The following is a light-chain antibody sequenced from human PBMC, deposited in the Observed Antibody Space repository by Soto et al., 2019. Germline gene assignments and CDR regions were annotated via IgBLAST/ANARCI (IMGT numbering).Light chain of an antibody. CDR1: SSDVGGYNY. J-gene: IGLJ1*01. V-gene: IGLV2-14*01. CDR3: SSYTSISTYV. Sequence: QSALTQPASVSGSLGQSITISCTGTSSDVGGYNYVSWYQQYPCKAPKVIIYEVSNRPSGVSNRFFGSKSGNTASLTISGLQPEDEADYYCSSYTSISTYVFGTGTKLTVL. CDR2: EVS.